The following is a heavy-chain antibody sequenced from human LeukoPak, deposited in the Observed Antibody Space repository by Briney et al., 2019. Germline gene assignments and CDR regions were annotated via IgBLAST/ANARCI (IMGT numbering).Heavy chain of an antibody. J-gene: IGHJ5*02. D-gene: IGHD3-3*01. Sequence: PSETLSLTCTVSGGSISSYYWSWIRQPPGKGLEWIGYIYYSGSTNYNPSLKSRVTISVDTSKNQFSLKLSSATAADTAVYYCARDITAWGQGTLVTVSS. CDR1: GGSISSYY. V-gene: IGHV4-59*01. CDR3: ARDITA. CDR2: IYYSGST.